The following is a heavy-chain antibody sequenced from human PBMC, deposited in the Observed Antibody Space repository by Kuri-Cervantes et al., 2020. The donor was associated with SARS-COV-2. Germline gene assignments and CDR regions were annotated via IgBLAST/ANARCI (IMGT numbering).Heavy chain of an antibody. CDR1: GYTFINYG. Sequence: SVKVSCKASGYTFINYGISWVRQAPGQGLEWMGGIIPIFGTANYAQKFQGRVTITADESTSTAYMELSSLRSEDTAVYYCASRPTVTTYYYYYGMDVWGQGTTVTVSS. CDR3: ASRPTVTTYYYYYGMDV. CDR2: IIPIFGTA. D-gene: IGHD4-11*01. V-gene: IGHV1-69*13. J-gene: IGHJ6*02.